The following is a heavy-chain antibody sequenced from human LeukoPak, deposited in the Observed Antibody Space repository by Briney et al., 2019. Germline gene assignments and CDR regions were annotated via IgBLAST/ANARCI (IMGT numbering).Heavy chain of an antibody. Sequence: ASVKVSCKASGYTFTSYGISWVQQAPGQGLEWMGWISAYNGNTNYAQKLQGRVTMTTDTSTSTAYMELRSLRSDDTAVYYCARDVYYDSSGYRNWFDPWGQGTLVTVSS. V-gene: IGHV1-18*01. J-gene: IGHJ5*02. CDR1: GYTFTSYG. CDR3: ARDVYYDSSGYRNWFDP. CDR2: ISAYNGNT. D-gene: IGHD3-22*01.